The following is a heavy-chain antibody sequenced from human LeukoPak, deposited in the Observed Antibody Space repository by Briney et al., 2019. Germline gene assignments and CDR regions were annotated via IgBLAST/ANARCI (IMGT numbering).Heavy chain of an antibody. J-gene: IGHJ4*02. CDR3: ARDRVQIWSYVGTFDS. V-gene: IGHV3-30-3*01. CDR1: GFTLTSYT. CDR2: VSYDGTKI. D-gene: IGHD5-18*01. Sequence: PGGSLRLSCATSGFTLTSYTMHWVRQAPGKGLEWVAVVSYDGTKISYADSAKGRFTMSRDISKNTLYLQMNSLKPEDSALYYCARDRVQIWSYVGTFDSWGQGTLVTVSS.